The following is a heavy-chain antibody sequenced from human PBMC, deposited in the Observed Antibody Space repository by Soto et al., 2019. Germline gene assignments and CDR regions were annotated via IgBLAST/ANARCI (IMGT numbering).Heavy chain of an antibody. Sequence: GESLKISCKGSGYSFTSYWIGWVRQMPGKGLEWMGIIYPGDSDTRYSPSFEGQVTISADKSISTAYLQWSSLRAEDTAVYYCAKAMGGYYYDSSGYSSYCGMDVWGQGTTVTVSS. V-gene: IGHV5-51*01. CDR3: AKAMGGYYYDSSGYSSYCGMDV. CDR1: GYSFTSYW. J-gene: IGHJ6*02. CDR2: IYPGDSDT. D-gene: IGHD3-22*01.